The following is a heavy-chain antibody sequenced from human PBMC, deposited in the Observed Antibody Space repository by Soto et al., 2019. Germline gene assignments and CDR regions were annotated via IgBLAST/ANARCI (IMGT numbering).Heavy chain of an antibody. J-gene: IGHJ4*02. V-gene: IGHV4-4*07. CDR2: IYTSGIT. D-gene: IGHD6-19*01. Sequence: SDTQSLTCTVSGGSISRYHWSWIRQHAGKGLEWIGRIYTSGITNYSPSLKSRVTLSADTSKNQFSLRLSSVTAADTAVYYCARVGSSGWSPDYWGQGILVTVSS. CDR1: GGSISRYH. CDR3: ARVGSSGWSPDY.